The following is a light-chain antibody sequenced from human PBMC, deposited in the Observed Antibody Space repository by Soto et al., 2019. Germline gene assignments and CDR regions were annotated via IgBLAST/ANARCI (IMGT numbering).Light chain of an antibody. CDR2: DNN. J-gene: IGLJ2*01. CDR3: GTWDSSLSALV. Sequence: QSVLTQPPSVSAAPGQKVTISCSGSSSNIGNNYVSWYRQLPGTAPKLLIYDNNKRPSGIPDRFSGSKSGTSATLGITGLQTGDEADYYCGTWDSSLSALVLGGGTKLTVL. V-gene: IGLV1-51*01. CDR1: SSNIGNNY.